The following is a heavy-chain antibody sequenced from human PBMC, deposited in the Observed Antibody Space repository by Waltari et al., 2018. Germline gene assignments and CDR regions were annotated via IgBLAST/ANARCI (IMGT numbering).Heavy chain of an antibody. D-gene: IGHD3-3*01. Sequence: EVQVVQSGAEVKKPGESLKISCKTSGYSFISYWIGWVRQMPGKGLEWMGIIFPGDSHTNYSPAFQGQVTISVDKSISTVYLQWSSLKASDTAMYYCARRFESNYYGFDIWGQGTMVTVSS. CDR2: IFPGDSHT. CDR3: ARRFESNYYGFDI. V-gene: IGHV5-51*03. CDR1: GYSFISYW. J-gene: IGHJ3*02.